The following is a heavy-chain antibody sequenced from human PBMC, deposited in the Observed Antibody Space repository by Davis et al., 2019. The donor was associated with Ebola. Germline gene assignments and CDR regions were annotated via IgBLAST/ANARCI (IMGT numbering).Heavy chain of an antibody. D-gene: IGHD1-7*01. J-gene: IGHJ4*02. Sequence: SVKVSCKASGGTFSSYAISWVRQAPGQGLEWMGGIIPILGIANYAQKFQGRVTITADESTSTAYMELSSLRSEDTAVYYCARGGSWNSPFDYWGQGTLVTVSS. CDR3: ARGGSWNSPFDY. V-gene: IGHV1-69*10. CDR2: IIPILGIA. CDR1: GGTFSSYA.